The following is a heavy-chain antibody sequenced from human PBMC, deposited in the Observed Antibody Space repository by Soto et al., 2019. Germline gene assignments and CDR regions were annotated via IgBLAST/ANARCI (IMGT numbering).Heavy chain of an antibody. CDR3: ARLRYSGSYFPWDY. D-gene: IGHD1-26*01. CDR1: GCAISSSSYY. Sequence: QLQLQESGPGLVKPSGTLSLTCTVSGCAISSSSYYWGWIRQPPGKVLDWIGSIYYSGSTYYNPSLKSRGTPSADTSKNQFALKLMSVTAADAAVYYFARLRYSGSYFPWDYWGQGTLVTVSS. CDR2: IYYSGST. V-gene: IGHV4-39*01. J-gene: IGHJ4*02.